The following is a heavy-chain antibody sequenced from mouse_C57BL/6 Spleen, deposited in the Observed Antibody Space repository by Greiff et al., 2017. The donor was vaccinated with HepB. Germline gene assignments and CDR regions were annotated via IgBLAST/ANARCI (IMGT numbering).Heavy chain of an antibody. CDR2: IYPGSGST. D-gene: IGHD2-4*01. CDR1: GYTFTSYW. V-gene: IGHV1-55*01. J-gene: IGHJ1*03. CDR3: ARRGYYDDDYWYFDV. Sequence: QVQLQQPGAELVKPGASVKMSCKASGYTFTSYWITWVKQRPGQGLEWIGDIYPGSGSTNYNEKFKSKATLTVDTSSSTAYMQLSSLTSEDSAVYYCARRGYYDDDYWYFDVWGTGTTVTVSS.